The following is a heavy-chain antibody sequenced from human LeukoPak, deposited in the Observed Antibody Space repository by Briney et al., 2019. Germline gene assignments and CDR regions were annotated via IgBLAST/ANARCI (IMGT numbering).Heavy chain of an antibody. J-gene: IGHJ4*02. CDR3: AREDHSNYNY. V-gene: IGHV3-7*01. Sequence: GGSLRLSCAASGFTFSSYAMSWVRQAPGKGLEWVASIKQDGTEKLYVDSVKGRFTISKDNAKNSLYLQMNSLRAEDTAVYYCAREDHSNYNYWGQGTLVTVSS. D-gene: IGHD4-11*01. CDR2: IKQDGTEK. CDR1: GFTFSSYA.